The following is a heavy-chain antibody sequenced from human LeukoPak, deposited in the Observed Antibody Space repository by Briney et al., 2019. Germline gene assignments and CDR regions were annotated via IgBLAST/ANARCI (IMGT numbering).Heavy chain of an antibody. CDR1: GYTFTVNY. CDR3: TGGAGTSWFDY. V-gene: IGHV1-2*02. CDR2: MSPNSGVT. D-gene: IGHD2-2*01. Sequence: ASVKVSCKPSGYTFTVNYLHWVRQAPGQGLEWVGWMSPNSGVTGYAQNFQGRVTMTRDTSISTAYMELSSLTSDDTAVYYCTGGAGTSWFDYWGQGSLVTVSS. J-gene: IGHJ4*02.